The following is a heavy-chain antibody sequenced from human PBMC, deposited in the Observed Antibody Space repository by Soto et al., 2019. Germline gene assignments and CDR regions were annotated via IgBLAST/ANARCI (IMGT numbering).Heavy chain of an antibody. V-gene: IGHV3-64*01. CDR2: ISSNGGST. J-gene: IGHJ4*02. CDR3: ARQSYSSYYFDY. D-gene: IGHD6-13*01. CDR1: GFTFSSYA. Sequence: EVQLVESGGGLVQPGGSLRLSCAASGFTFSSYAMHWVRQAPGKGLEYVAAISSNGGSTYYANSVKGRFTIYRDNSKNTLYLQMGSLRAEDMAVYYCARQSYSSYYFDYWGQGTLVTVSS.